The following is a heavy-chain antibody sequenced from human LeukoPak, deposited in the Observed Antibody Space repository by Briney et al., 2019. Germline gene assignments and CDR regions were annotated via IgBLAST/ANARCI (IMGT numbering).Heavy chain of an antibody. CDR1: GFDFSAYE. CDR2: IAGSDSTI. J-gene: IGHJ4*02. D-gene: IGHD1-14*01. CDR3: TTLGYHLDS. Sequence: GRSLRLSCAASGFDFSAYEMNWVRQAPGKGLEWVSYIAGSDSTIYYADSVKGRFTISRDNAKNSLYLQMNSLRAEDTALYYCTTLGYHLDSWGQGTLVTVSS. V-gene: IGHV3-48*03.